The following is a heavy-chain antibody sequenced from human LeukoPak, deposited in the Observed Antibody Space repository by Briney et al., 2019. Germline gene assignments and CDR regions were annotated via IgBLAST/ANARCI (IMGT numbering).Heavy chain of an antibody. V-gene: IGHV1-46*01. Sequence: ASVKVSCKASGYTFTSYYMHWVRQAPGQGLEWMGIINPSGGSTSYAQKFQGRVTMTRETSTSTVYMELSSLRSEDTAVYYCARSGAAAINYYYYGMDVWGQGTTVTVSS. CDR1: GYTFTSYY. J-gene: IGHJ6*02. D-gene: IGHD6-13*01. CDR2: INPSGGST. CDR3: ARSGAAAINYYYYGMDV.